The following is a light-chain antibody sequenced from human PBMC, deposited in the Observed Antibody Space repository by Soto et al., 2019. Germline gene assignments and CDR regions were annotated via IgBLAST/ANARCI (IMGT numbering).Light chain of an antibody. CDR1: SSDVGSYNR. Sequence: QSALTQPPSVSGSPGQSVTISCTGTSSDVGSYNRVAWYQQPPGTAPKLMIYEVSNRPSGVPDRFSGSKSGNTASLTISGLQAEDEADYYCNSYTSSETYVFGTGTKVTVL. V-gene: IGLV2-18*02. J-gene: IGLJ1*01. CDR2: EVS. CDR3: NSYTSSETYV.